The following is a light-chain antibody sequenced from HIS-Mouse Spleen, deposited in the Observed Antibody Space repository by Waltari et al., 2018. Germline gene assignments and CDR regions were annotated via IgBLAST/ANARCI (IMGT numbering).Light chain of an antibody. V-gene: IGLV3-19*01. J-gene: IGLJ2*01. CDR2: GKN. CDR1: SLRSYY. Sequence: SSELTQDPAVSVALGQTVRITCQGDSLRSYYARWYQQKPGKAPVLVIYGKNNRPPRIPDRLSGSRSGNTASLTITGAQAEDEADYYCNTRDSSGNHVVFGGGTKLTVL. CDR3: NTRDSSGNHVV.